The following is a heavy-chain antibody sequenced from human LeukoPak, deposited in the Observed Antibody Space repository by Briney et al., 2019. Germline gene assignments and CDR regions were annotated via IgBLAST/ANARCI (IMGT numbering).Heavy chain of an antibody. CDR2: ISRRRRHI. V-gene: IGHV3-21*01. CDR3: AREDPPSSGWYSFAEYFDY. CDR1: GFTFSSYS. D-gene: IGHD6-19*01. J-gene: IGHJ4*02. Sequence: AGGALRLACAASGFTFSSYSMNWVRQARGKGVGWVASISRRRRHIKYGDSRKDRFTIPRDNAKNSLHLQMNSLRAEDTAVYYCAREDPPSSGWYSFAEYFDYWGQGTLVTVAS.